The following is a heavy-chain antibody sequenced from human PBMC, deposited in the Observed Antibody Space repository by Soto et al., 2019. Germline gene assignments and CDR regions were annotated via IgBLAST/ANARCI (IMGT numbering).Heavy chain of an antibody. Sequence: SETLSLTCTVSGGSISSYYWSWIRQPPGKGLEWIGYIYYSGSTNYNPSLKSRVTISVDTSKNQFSLKLSSVTAADTAVYYCARSYSGYDSPDYWGQGTLVTVSS. CDR3: ARSYSGYDSPDY. V-gene: IGHV4-59*01. J-gene: IGHJ4*02. D-gene: IGHD5-12*01. CDR2: IYYSGST. CDR1: GGSISSYY.